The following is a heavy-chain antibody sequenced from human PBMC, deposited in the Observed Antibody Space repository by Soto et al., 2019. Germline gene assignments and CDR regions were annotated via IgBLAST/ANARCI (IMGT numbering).Heavy chain of an antibody. CDR1: GYSFTNFW. J-gene: IGHJ6*02. CDR3: ARTDIVVVPAASYYYYYGMDV. Sequence: ESLKISCKGFGYSFTNFWISWRRQMPGKGLEGIVRIDPSDSYTNYSPSFQGHVTISADKSISTAYLQWSSLRASDTAMYYCARTDIVVVPAASYYYYYGMDVWGQGTTVTVSS. V-gene: IGHV5-10-1*01. CDR2: IDPSDSYT. D-gene: IGHD2-2*01.